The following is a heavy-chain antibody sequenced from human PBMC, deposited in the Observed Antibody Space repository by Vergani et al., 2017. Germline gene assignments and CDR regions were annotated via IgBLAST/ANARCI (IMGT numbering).Heavy chain of an antibody. CDR1: GGTFSSYA. CDR3: ASTGIGGYHYYYYYMDV. D-gene: IGHD3-22*01. V-gene: IGHV1-69*01. J-gene: IGHJ6*03. Sequence: QVQLVQSGAEVKKPGSSVKVSCKASGGTFSSYAISWVRQAPGQGLEWMGGIIPIFGTANYAQKFQGRVTITADESTSTAYMELSSLRSEDTAVDYCASTGIGGYHYYYYYMDVWGKGTTVTVSS. CDR2: IIPIFGTA.